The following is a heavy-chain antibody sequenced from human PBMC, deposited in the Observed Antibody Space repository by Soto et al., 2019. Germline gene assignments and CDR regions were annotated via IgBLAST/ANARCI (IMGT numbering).Heavy chain of an antibody. J-gene: IGHJ6*02. D-gene: IGHD3-16*01. Sequence: QVQLVQSGAEVKKPGSSVKVSCKASGGTFSSYAISWVRQAPGQGLEWMGGIIPIFGTANYAQKFQGRVTITADETTRTGYMEVSSVGSEDTVVYCWGGGGGEVEGGVTDYYYYYGMDVWGQGTTVTVSS. CDR1: GGTFSSYA. CDR2: IIPIFGTA. CDR3: GGGGGEVEGGVTDYYYYYGMDV. V-gene: IGHV1-69*01.